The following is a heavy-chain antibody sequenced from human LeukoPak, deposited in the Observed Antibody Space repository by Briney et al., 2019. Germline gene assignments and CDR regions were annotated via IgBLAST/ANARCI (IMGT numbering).Heavy chain of an antibody. D-gene: IGHD2-15*01. CDR2: IKEDGGEK. CDR1: GFTFSNYW. V-gene: IGHV3-7*01. Sequence: GGSLRLSCAASGFTFSNYWMTWVRQAPGKGLEWVAHIKEDGGEKHYVDPVKGRFTISRDNAKNSLYLQMNSLRAEDTAMYYCVRDRGYCSGGTCYALWDHWGQGTLVTVSS. CDR3: VRDRGYCSGGTCYALWDH. J-gene: IGHJ4*02.